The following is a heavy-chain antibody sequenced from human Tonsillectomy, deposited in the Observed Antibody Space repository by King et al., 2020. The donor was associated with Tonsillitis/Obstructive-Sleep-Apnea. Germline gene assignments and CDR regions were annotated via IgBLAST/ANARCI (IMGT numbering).Heavy chain of an antibody. D-gene: IGHD3-3*01. V-gene: IGHV3-53*01. CDR2: IYSGGSR. CDR1: GFTVTSNY. J-gene: IGHJ6*03. CDR3: ARIPREEGTVFGVVIGYYMDV. Sequence: VQLVESGGGLIQPGGSLRLSCAVSGFTVTSNYMSWVRQAPGKGLEWVSIIYSGGSRYYEDSVRGRFTISRDTSKNTLYLQMNSLRAEDTAIYYCARIPREEGTVFGVVIGYYMDVWGKGTTVTVSS.